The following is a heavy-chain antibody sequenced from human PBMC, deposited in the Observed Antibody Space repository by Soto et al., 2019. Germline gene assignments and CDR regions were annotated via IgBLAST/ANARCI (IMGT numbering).Heavy chain of an antibody. D-gene: IGHD3-10*01. J-gene: IGHJ4*02. CDR3: ATAGLWFGDPLIVDY. V-gene: IGHV1-24*01. Sequence: GASVKVSCKVSGYTLTELSMHWVRQAPGKGLEWTGGFDPEDGETIYAQKFQGRVTMTEDTSTDTAYMELSSLRSEDTAVYYCATAGLWFGDPLIVDYWGQGTLVTVSS. CDR1: GYTLTELS. CDR2: FDPEDGET.